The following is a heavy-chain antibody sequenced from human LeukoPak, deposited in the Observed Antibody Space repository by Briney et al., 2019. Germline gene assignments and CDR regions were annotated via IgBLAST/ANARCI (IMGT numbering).Heavy chain of an antibody. J-gene: IGHJ5*02. V-gene: IGHV3-7*01. CDR3: TRLQIAVAGPNWFDP. CDR1: GFTFSDYY. D-gene: IGHD6-19*01. CDR2: IKQDGSVQ. Sequence: GGSLRLSCAASGFTFSDYYMSWVRQAPGKGLEWVANIKQDGSVQFYMDSLKGRFSVSRDNAKNSLYLQMNGLRVEDTAVYYCTRLQIAVAGPNWFDPWGQGTLVTVSS.